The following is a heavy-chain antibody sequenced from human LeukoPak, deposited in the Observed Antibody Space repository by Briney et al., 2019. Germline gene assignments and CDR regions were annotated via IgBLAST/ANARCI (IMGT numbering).Heavy chain of an antibody. CDR1: GFTFSSYG. Sequence: GGPLRLSCAASGFTFSSYGMHWVRQAPGKGLEWVAVIWYDGSNKYYADSVKGRFTISRDNSKNTLYLQMNSLRAEDTAVYYCAKDRGGYCSGGSCYLVSGMDVWGQGTTVTVSS. CDR3: AKDRGGYCSGGSCYLVSGMDV. D-gene: IGHD2-15*01. CDR2: IWYDGSNK. V-gene: IGHV3-30*02. J-gene: IGHJ6*02.